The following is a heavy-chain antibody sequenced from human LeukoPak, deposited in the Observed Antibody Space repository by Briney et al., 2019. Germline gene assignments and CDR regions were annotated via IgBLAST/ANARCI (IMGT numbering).Heavy chain of an antibody. D-gene: IGHD2/OR15-2a*01. Sequence: GGSLRLSCAASGFTFSSYTMNWVRQAPGKGLEWVAYMSSSGSTTYYAASVKGRFTISRDNARDSLFLQMNSLRVEDTAIYYCARAGLLFYFDYWGQGALVTVSS. CDR3: ARAGLLFYFDY. CDR2: MSSSGSTT. J-gene: IGHJ4*02. CDR1: GFTFSSYT. V-gene: IGHV3-48*03.